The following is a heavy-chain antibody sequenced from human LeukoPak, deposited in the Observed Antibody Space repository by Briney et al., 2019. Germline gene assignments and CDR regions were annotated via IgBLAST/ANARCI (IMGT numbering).Heavy chain of an antibody. CDR3: AELGITMIGGV. D-gene: IGHD3-10*02. V-gene: IGHV3-48*03. J-gene: IGHJ6*04. CDR2: ISSSGSTL. CDR1: GFTFSSYE. Sequence: PGGSLRLSCAASGFTFSSYEMNWVRQAPGKGLERVSYISSSGSTLYYADSVKGRFTISRDNAKNSLYLQMNSLRAEDTAVYYCAELGITMIGGVWGKGTTVTISS.